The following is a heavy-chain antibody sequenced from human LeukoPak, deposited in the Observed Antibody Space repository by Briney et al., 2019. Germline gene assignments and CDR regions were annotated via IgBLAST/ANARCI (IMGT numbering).Heavy chain of an antibody. CDR2: IIPIFGTA. J-gene: IGHJ4*02. D-gene: IGHD2-21*01. CDR1: GGTFSSYA. CDR3: AREDCGADCYSNQLDY. Sequence: SVKVSCKASGGTFSSYAISWVRQAPGQGLEWVGGIIPIFGTANYAQTLQGRVTITADGSTSAAYMEMSSRRSEDTALYYLAREDCGADCYSNQLDYWGQGTLVTVSS. V-gene: IGHV1-69*13.